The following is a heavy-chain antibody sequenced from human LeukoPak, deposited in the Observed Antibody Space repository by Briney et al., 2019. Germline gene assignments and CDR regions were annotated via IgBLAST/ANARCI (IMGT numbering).Heavy chain of an antibody. CDR2: IYSGGST. D-gene: IGHD3-22*01. CDR3: ARDFTYYYDSSGLDP. Sequence: GGSLRLSCAASGCTVSSNYMSWVRQAPGKGLEWVSVIYSGGSTYYADSVKGRFTISRDNSKNTLYLQMNSLRAEDTAVYYCARDFTYYYDSSGLDPWGQGTLVTVSS. J-gene: IGHJ5*02. V-gene: IGHV3-66*02. CDR1: GCTVSSNY.